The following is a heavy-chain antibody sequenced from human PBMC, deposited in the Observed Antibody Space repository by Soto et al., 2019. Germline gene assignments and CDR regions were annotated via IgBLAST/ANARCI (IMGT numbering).Heavy chain of an antibody. V-gene: IGHV2-5*02. J-gene: IGHJ4*02. CDR2: VYWDDDK. Sequence: QITLKESGPALVKPTQTLTLTCSFSGFSLNTRGVGVGWIRQPPGKALEWLTVVYWDDDKRFSPSLKSRLTITKDAPKNQVVLTMTNVDPGDTAKYFCGRLADYDTGSQKYDYCGQGTLVTVSS. D-gene: IGHD3-22*01. CDR3: GRLADYDTGSQKYDY. CDR1: GFSLNTRGVG.